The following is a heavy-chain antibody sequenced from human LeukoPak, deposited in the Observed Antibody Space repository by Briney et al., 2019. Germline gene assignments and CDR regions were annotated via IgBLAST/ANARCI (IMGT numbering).Heavy chain of an antibody. V-gene: IGHV3-30*02. CDR3: ARDRVVGQQLIHYYYYYGMDV. CDR2: IRYDGSNK. Sequence: GGSLRLSCAASGFTFSSYGMHWVRQAPGKGLEWVAFIRYDGSNKYYADSVKGRFTISRDNSKNTLYLQMNSLRAEDTAVYYCARDRVVGQQLIHYYYYYGMDVWGQGTTVTVSS. CDR1: GFTFSSYG. J-gene: IGHJ6*02. D-gene: IGHD6-13*01.